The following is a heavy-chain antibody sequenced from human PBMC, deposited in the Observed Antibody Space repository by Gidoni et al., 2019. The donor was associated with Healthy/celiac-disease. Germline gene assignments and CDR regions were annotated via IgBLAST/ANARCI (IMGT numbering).Heavy chain of an antibody. V-gene: IGHV3-49*03. Sequence: EVQLVESGGGLVQPGRSLRLSCTASGFTFGDYTMSWFRQAPGKGLEGVGFIRSKAYGGTTEYAASVKGRFTISRDDSKSIAYLQMNSLKTEDTAVYYCTRTGALYYYNYWGQGTLVTVSS. J-gene: IGHJ4*02. CDR1: GFTFGDYT. CDR3: TRTGALYYYNY. CDR2: IRSKAYGGTT. D-gene: IGHD3-10*01.